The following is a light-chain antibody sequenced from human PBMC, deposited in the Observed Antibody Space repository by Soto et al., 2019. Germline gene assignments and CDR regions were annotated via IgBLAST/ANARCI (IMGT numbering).Light chain of an antibody. V-gene: IGKV3-20*01. CDR1: QSINNNY. CDR3: HQYGSSPPYT. J-gene: IGKJ2*01. CDR2: GSS. Sequence: EVVLTQSPGTLSLSPGERPTLSCRGSQSINNNYLAWYQQRPGQAPRLLIYGSSDRATGIPDRFSGSGSGTDFTLTISRLEPEDFAVYYCHQYGSSPPYTFGQGTKLEI.